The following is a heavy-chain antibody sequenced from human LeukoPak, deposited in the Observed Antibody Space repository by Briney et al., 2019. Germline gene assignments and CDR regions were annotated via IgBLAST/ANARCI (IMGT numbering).Heavy chain of an antibody. CDR3: ASRSGYSYGHFAY. V-gene: IGHV3-23*01. Sequence: GGSLRLSCEDTGFTFGNYAISWVRQAPGKGMEWVSAITSDGDYTYYADSVKGRFTISRDNSKNTLYLQMSSLRAEDTAVYYCASRSGYSYGHFAYWGQGTLVTVSS. CDR2: ITSDGDYT. D-gene: IGHD5-18*01. J-gene: IGHJ4*02. CDR1: GFTFGNYA.